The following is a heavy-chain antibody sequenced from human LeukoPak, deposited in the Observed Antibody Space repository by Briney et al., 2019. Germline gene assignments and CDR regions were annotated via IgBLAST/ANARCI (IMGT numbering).Heavy chain of an antibody. CDR2: ISGSGGRA. CDR1: GFTFSTYA. V-gene: IGHV3-23*01. D-gene: IGHD3-22*01. Sequence: PGGSLRLSCTASGFTFSTYAMSWVRQAPGKGLEWVSAISGSGGRAYYADSVKGRFTISRDNSKNTLYLQLNSLRAEDTAIYYCARAPSDSSGYCYVEVDYWGQGTLVTVSS. J-gene: IGHJ4*02. CDR3: ARAPSDSSGYCYVEVDY.